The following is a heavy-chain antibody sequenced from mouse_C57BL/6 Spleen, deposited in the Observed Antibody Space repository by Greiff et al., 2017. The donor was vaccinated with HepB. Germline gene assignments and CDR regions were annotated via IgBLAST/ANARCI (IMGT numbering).Heavy chain of an antibody. Sequence: VQLQQSGAELVRPGSSVKLSCKASGYTFTSYWTDWVKQRPGQGLEWIGNIYPSDSETHYNQKFKDKATLTVDKSSSTAYMQLSSLTSEDSAVYYCARWDDGYYDYWGQGTTLTVSS. CDR3: ARWDDGYYDY. V-gene: IGHV1-61*01. CDR1: GYTFTSYW. J-gene: IGHJ2*01. D-gene: IGHD2-3*01. CDR2: IYPSDSET.